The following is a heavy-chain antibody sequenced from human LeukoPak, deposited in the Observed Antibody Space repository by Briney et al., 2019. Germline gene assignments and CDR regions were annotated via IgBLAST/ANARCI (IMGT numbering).Heavy chain of an antibody. D-gene: IGHD3-3*01. Sequence: GASVKVSCKASGYTFTTYYMHWVRQAPGQGLEWMGWINPNSGGTNYAQKFQGRVTMTRDTSISTAYMELSRLRSDDTAVYYCARVDNYDFWSGMSSNAEYFQHWGQGTLVTVSS. CDR1: GYTFTTYY. CDR3: ARVDNYDFWSGMSSNAEYFQH. V-gene: IGHV1-2*02. CDR2: INPNSGGT. J-gene: IGHJ1*01.